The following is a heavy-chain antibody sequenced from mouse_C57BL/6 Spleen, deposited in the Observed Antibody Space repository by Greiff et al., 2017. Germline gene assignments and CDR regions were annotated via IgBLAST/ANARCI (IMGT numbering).Heavy chain of an antibody. CDR1: GFNIKDDY. CDR2: IDPENGDT. CDR3: TTGYGNYDAMDY. D-gene: IGHD2-10*02. V-gene: IGHV14-4*01. J-gene: IGHJ4*01. Sequence: VQLQQSGAELVRPGASVKLSCTASGFNIKDDYMHRVKQRPEQGLEWIGWIDPENGDTEYASKFQGKATITADTSSNTAYLQRSSLTSEDTAVYYCTTGYGNYDAMDYWGQGTSVTVSS.